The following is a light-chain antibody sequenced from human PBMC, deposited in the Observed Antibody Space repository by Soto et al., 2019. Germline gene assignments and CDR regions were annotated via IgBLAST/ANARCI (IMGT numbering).Light chain of an antibody. Sequence: QAEVTQPPSVSGAPGQRVTISCTGSSSNIGAGYDVHWYQQLPGTAPKLLIYGNSNRPSGVPDRFSGSKSGTSASLAITGLQAEDEADYYCQSYDSSLSVVFGGGTKLTVL. V-gene: IGLV1-40*01. CDR1: SSNIGAGYD. CDR2: GNS. CDR3: QSYDSSLSVV. J-gene: IGLJ2*01.